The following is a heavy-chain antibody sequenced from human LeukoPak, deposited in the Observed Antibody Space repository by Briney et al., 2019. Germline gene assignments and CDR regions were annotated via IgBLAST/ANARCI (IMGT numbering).Heavy chain of an antibody. CDR1: GGSISSYY. CDR2: IYATGST. CDR3: ARHGSVRSPLGP. D-gene: IGHD3-10*01. J-gene: IGHJ5*02. Sequence: SETLSLTCTVSGGSISSYYWSWIRQPPGKGLERIGYIYATGSTNYNPSLKSRVTISVDTSKNQFSLNLRSVTAADTAVYYCARHGSVRSPLGPWGQGTLVTVSS. V-gene: IGHV4-4*09.